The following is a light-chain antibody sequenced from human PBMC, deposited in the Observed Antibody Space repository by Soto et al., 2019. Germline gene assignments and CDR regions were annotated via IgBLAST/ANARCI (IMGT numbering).Light chain of an antibody. CDR2: GAF. V-gene: IGKV1-33*01. CDR3: QQYYSLPIT. Sequence: DIQMTQSPSSLSAFVGDRVTITCQASQDIKQSLNWYQQKPAKAPKLLIFGAFNLKTGVPTRFSGSGSATDFTFTISSLQAEDIATYYCQQYYSLPITFGQGTRLEIK. J-gene: IGKJ5*01. CDR1: QDIKQS.